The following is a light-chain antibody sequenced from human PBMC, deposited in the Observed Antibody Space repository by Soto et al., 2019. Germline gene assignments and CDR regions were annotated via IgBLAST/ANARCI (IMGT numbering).Light chain of an antibody. CDR3: NSYTSSSTLYV. CDR1: SSDVGAYNY. V-gene: IGLV2-14*03. J-gene: IGLJ1*01. Sequence: QSVLTQPASVSGSPGQSVAISCTGTSSDVGAYNYVSWCQHLPGKAPKLLIYDVSHRPSWVSDRFSGSKSGNTASLTISGLQAEHEGDYYCNSYTSSSTLYVFGTGTKVTVL. CDR2: DVS.